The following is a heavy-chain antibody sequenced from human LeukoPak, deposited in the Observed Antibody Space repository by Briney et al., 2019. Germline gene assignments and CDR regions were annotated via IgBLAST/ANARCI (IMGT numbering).Heavy chain of an antibody. J-gene: IGHJ5*02. Sequence: GGSLRLSCAASGFTFSSYAMHWVRQAPGRGLEYVSAISSNGGSTYYANSVKGRFTISRDNSKNTLYLQMGSLRAEDMAVYYCARDAEDWENWFDPWGQGTLVTVSS. CDR1: GFTFSSYA. CDR3: ARDAEDWENWFDP. CDR2: ISSNGGST. V-gene: IGHV3-64*01. D-gene: IGHD3/OR15-3a*01.